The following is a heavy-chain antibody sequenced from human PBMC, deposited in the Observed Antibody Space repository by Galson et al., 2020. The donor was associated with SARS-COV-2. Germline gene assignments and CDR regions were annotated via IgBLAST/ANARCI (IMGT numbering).Heavy chain of an antibody. Sequence: GESLKISCAASGFTFSDYYMNWIRQAPGKGLEWVAYISLRANTIYYADSVKGRFTISRDNAENSLYLQVNSLRADDTAVYYCATTAGIVARGFDHWGQGTLVTVSS. CDR3: ATTAGIVARGFDH. V-gene: IGHV3-11*01. CDR1: GFTFSDYY. CDR2: ISLRANTI. J-gene: IGHJ5*02. D-gene: IGHD3-22*01.